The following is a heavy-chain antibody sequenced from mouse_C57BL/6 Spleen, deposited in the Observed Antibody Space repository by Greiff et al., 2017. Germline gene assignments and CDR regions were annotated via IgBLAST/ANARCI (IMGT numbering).Heavy chain of an antibody. CDR1: GFTFSSYA. D-gene: IGHD1-1*01. Sequence: EVKVEESGGGLVKPGGSLKLSCAASGFTFSSYAMSWVRQTPEKRLEWVATISDGGSYTYYPDNVKGRFTISRDNAKNNLYLQMSHLKSEDTAMYYCAREVTTVVAFDYWGQGTTLTVSS. J-gene: IGHJ2*01. V-gene: IGHV5-4*01. CDR3: AREVTTVVAFDY. CDR2: ISDGGSYT.